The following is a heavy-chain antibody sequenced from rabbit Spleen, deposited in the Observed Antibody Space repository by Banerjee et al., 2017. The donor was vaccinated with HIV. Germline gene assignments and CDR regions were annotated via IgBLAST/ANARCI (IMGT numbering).Heavy chain of an antibody. CDR2: IYGGSSGDT. J-gene: IGHJ4*01. Sequence: QSLEESGGDLVKPGASLTLTCIASGVSFITAYWICWVRQAPGKGLEWIACIYGGSSGDTYYANWAQGRFTISKTSSTTMTLEMTSLTVADTATYFCARDAGSGDYIDGYFNLWGPGTLVTVS. D-gene: IGHD8-1*01. V-gene: IGHV1S40*01. CDR1: GVSFITAYW. CDR3: ARDAGSGDYIDGYFNL.